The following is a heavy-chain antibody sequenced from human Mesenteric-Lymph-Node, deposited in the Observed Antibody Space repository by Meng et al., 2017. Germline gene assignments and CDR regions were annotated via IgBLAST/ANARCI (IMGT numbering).Heavy chain of an antibody. J-gene: IGHJ4*02. V-gene: IGHV3-7*01. CDR2: IKQNGSEK. CDR3: ARDQVNAIARYYFDY. D-gene: IGHD2-2*02. Sequence: GESLKISCAASGFTFSSYWMSWVRQAPGKGLEWVANIKQNGSEKYYVDSVKGRFTISRDNAKNSLYLQMNSLRAEDTAVYYCARDQVNAIARYYFDYWGQGTLVTVSS. CDR1: GFTFSSYW.